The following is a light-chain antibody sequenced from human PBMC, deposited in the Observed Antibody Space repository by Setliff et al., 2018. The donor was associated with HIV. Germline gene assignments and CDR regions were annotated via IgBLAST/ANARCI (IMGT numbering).Light chain of an antibody. CDR1: SSDVGGYNY. CDR2: EVS. Sequence: QSALTQPPSASGSPGQSVTTSCTGTSSDVGGYNYVSWYQQHPGKAPKLMIYEVSKRPSGVPDRFSGSKSGSTASLTVSGLQAEDEADYYCSSYAGSNNVFGTGTKVTVL. J-gene: IGLJ1*01. V-gene: IGLV2-8*01. CDR3: SSYAGSNNV.